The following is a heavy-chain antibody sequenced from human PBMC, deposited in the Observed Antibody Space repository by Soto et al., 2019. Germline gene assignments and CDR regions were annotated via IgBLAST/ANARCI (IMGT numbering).Heavy chain of an antibody. J-gene: IGHJ3*01. CDR1: GFTFTDHS. CDR2: INDISNAI. Sequence: EVQLVEPGGGLVQPRGSLRLSCTASGFTFTDHSMNWVRHAPGKGLEWLSYINDISNAIHYADSVKGRFAMSRDNANKSVFLQMNSLRVEDTGVYYCARDRPTTFSADLWGQGTVVTVSS. CDR3: ARDRPTTFSADL. V-gene: IGHV3-48*04. D-gene: IGHD5-12*01.